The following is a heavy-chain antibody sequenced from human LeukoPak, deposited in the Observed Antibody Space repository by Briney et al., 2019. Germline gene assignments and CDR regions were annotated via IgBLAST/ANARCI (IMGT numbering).Heavy chain of an antibody. D-gene: IGHD3-10*01. CDR2: INHSGST. V-gene: IGHV4-34*01. Sequence: SETLSLTCAVYGGSFSGYYWSWIRQPPGKGLEWIGEINHSGSTNYNPSLKSRVTISVGTSKNQFSLKLSSVTAADTAVYYCARGAVLWFGEKPYAFDIWGQGTMVTVSS. CDR3: ARGAVLWFGEKPYAFDI. CDR1: GGSFSGYY. J-gene: IGHJ3*02.